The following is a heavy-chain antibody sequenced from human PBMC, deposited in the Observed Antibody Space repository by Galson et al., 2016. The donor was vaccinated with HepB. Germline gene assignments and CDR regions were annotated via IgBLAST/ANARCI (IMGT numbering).Heavy chain of an antibody. CDR3: AWYRPTGIAVAVFDY. D-gene: IGHD6-19*01. Sequence: SVKVSCKASGGTFSGFAISWVRQAPGQGLEWMGGINPIFGTANYEQKFQGRVTITADGSTRTAYRELSSLRPDDTAVYYCAWYRPTGIAVAVFDYWGQGTLVTVSA. V-gene: IGHV1-69*13. J-gene: IGHJ4*02. CDR2: INPIFGTA. CDR1: GGTFSGFA.